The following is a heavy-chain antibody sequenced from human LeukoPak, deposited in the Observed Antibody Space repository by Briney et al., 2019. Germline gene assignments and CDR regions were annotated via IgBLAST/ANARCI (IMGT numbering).Heavy chain of an antibody. V-gene: IGHV3-74*01. D-gene: IGHD6-19*01. CDR2: INSDGSDI. J-gene: IGHJ3*02. CDR1: EFTFSAFW. CDR3: ARERRSSGWYDAFDM. Sequence: GGSLALSCAASEFTFSAFWMHWVRQAPGKGLVWVSRINSDGSDIRYADSVKGRFTISRDNAKNTLYLQMNSLRAEDTAVYYCARERRSSGWYDAFDMGGQGTMVTVSS.